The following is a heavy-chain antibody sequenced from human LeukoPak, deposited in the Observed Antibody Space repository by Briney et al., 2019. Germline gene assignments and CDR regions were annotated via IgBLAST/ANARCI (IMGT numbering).Heavy chain of an antibody. CDR2: IYHSGST. CDR1: GGSISSGGYY. Sequence: PSQTLSLTCTVSGGSISSGGYYWSWIRQPPGKGLEWIGYIYHSGSTYYNPSLKSRVTISVDRSKNQFSLKLSSVTAADTAVYYCARAPGGSDAFDIWGQGTMVTVSS. D-gene: IGHD5-12*01. CDR3: ARAPGGSDAFDI. J-gene: IGHJ3*02. V-gene: IGHV4-30-2*01.